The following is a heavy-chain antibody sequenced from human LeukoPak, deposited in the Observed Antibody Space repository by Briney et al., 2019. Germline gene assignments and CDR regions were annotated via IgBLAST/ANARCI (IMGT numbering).Heavy chain of an antibody. CDR1: GFTFSSYG. D-gene: IGHD3-10*01. J-gene: IGHJ4*02. V-gene: IGHV3-49*04. Sequence: PGRSLRLSCGASGFTFSSYGMQWVRQAPGKGLEWVGFIRSKAYAGTTEYAASVKGRFTISRDDSKSIAYLQMNSLKTEDTAVYYCTKGSGSYTYFDYWGQGTLVTVSS. CDR3: TKGSGSYTYFDY. CDR2: IRSKAYAGTT.